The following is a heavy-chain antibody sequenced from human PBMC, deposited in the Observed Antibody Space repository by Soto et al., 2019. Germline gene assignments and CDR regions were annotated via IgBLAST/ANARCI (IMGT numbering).Heavy chain of an antibody. V-gene: IGHV3-74*01. CDR3: ARLPDKSHPN. CDR1: GFTFSSYW. J-gene: IGHJ1*01. Sequence: EVQLVESGGGLVQPGGSLRLSCVASGFTFSSYWMHWVRQAPGKGLVWVSRISNEGSSIYADPVKGRFTISRDNAKNTLYLQMNSRRAEDTAVYYCARLPDKSHPNWGQGTLVIVSP. CDR2: ISNEGSS. D-gene: IGHD2-15*01.